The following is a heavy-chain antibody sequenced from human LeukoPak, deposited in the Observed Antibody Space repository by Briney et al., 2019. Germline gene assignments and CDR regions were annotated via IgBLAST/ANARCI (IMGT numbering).Heavy chain of an antibody. V-gene: IGHV1-18*01. CDR3: ARGKADYVWGSYLSRWDY. CDR1: GYTFTSYG. Sequence: ASVKVSCKASGYTFTSYGISWVRQAPGQGLEWMGWISAYNGNTNYAQKLQGRVTMTTDTSTSTAYMELRSQRSDDTAVYYCARGKADYVWGSYLSRWDYWGQGTLVTVSS. J-gene: IGHJ4*02. CDR2: ISAYNGNT. D-gene: IGHD3-16*01.